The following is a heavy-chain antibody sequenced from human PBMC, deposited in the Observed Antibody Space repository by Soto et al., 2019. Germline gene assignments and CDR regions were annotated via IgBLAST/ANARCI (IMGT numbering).Heavy chain of an antibody. CDR1: GGTFSSYA. CDR3: ARAGAGYCSGGSCYSAWHYGMDV. V-gene: IGHV1-69*01. Sequence: QVQLVQSGAEVKKPGSSVKVSCKASGGTFSSYAISWVRQAPGQGLEWMGGIIPIFGTANYAQKFQGRVTITADESTSTAYMELSSLRSEDTAVYYCARAGAGYCSGGSCYSAWHYGMDVWGQGTTVTVSS. D-gene: IGHD2-15*01. CDR2: IIPIFGTA. J-gene: IGHJ6*02.